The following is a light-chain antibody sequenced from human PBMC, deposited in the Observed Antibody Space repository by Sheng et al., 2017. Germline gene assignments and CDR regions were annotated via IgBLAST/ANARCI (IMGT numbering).Light chain of an antibody. CDR3: QVYDSGAYWV. Sequence: SYVLTQPPSVSVAPGKTATLTCGGRNIVSKSVHWYQKKPGQAPILFVYNDNDRPSGIPDRISGCNSGNTATLTISGVEAGDEADYYCQVYDSGAYWVFGGGTKLTVL. CDR2: NDN. J-gene: IGLJ3*02. CDR1: NIVSKS. V-gene: IGLV3-21*03.